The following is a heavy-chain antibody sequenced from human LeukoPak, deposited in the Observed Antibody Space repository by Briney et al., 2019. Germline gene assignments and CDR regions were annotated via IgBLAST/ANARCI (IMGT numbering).Heavy chain of an antibody. V-gene: IGHV4-30-2*05. CDR3: ARGGSSGSLGDPFDY. CDR1: GGSISSGGYS. J-gene: IGHJ4*02. D-gene: IGHD3-22*01. CDR2: IYYSGST. Sequence: SETLSLTCAVSGGSISSGGYSWSWIRQPPGKGLEWIGYIYYSGSTYYNPSLKSRVTISVDTSKNQFSLKLSSVTAADTAVYYCARGGSSGSLGDPFDYWGQGTLVTVSS.